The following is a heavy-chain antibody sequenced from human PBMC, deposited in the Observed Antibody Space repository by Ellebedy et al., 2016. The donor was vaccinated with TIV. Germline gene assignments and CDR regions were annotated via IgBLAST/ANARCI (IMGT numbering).Heavy chain of an antibody. V-gene: IGHV3-30-3*01. Sequence: PGGSLRLSCAASGFTFSSYAMHWVRQAPGKGLEWVAVISYDGSNKYYADSVKGRFTISRDNSKNTLYLQMNRLRAEDTDVYYCARDGVKNGWLQLRWGQGNLVTVSS. CDR1: GFTFSSYA. D-gene: IGHD5-24*01. CDR3: ARDGVKNGWLQLR. CDR2: ISYDGSNK. J-gene: IGHJ4*02.